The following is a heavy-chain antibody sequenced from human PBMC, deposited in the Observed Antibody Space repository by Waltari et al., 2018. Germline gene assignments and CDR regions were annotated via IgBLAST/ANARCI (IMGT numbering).Heavy chain of an antibody. CDR1: GYTLTESS. V-gene: IGHV1-24*01. D-gene: IGHD6-13*01. J-gene: IGHJ5*02. Sequence: QVQLVQSGAEVKKPGASVKVYCKVSGYTLTESSMPWVRQAPGKGLEWMGGFDPEDGETIYAQKFQGRVTMTEDTSTDTAYMELSSLRSEDTAVYYCATSAAAVSSLRFDPWGQGTLVTVSS. CDR3: ATSAAAVSSLRFDP. CDR2: FDPEDGET.